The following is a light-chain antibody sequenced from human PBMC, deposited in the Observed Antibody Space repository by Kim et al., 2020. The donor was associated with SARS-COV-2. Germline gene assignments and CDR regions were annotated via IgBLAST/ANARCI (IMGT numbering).Light chain of an antibody. CDR3: QSFDSSTWV. J-gene: IGLJ3*02. V-gene: IGLV6-57*01. CDR2: EDD. Sequence: GKTVTKTCTPDSGTSASNCVQWFQQRPGSSPTTVIFEDDRRPSGVPDRFSGSVDVSSNSASLTISGLKTEDEADYYCQSFDSSTWVFGGGTKLTVL. CDR1: SGTSASNC.